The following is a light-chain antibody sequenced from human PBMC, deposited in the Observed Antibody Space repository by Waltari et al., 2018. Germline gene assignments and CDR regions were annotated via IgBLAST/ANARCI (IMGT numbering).Light chain of an antibody. V-gene: IGLV1-36*01. CDR3: AAWDDRLTGVV. Sequence: QSVLTQPPSVSEAPRQRVTISCSGSRSNIGNNAVNWYQQPPGKAPTLLIYYGDLLPSGVSDRFSGSKSGTSASLAINGLQSEDEADYYCAAWDDRLTGVVFGGGTKLTVL. CDR2: YGD. CDR1: RSNIGNNA. J-gene: IGLJ3*02.